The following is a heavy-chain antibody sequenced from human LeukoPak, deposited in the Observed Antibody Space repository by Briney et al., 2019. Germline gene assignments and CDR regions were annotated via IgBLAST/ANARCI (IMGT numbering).Heavy chain of an antibody. D-gene: IGHD4-17*01. J-gene: IGHJ4*02. CDR1: GFTFSDYY. CDR2: ISSSSSYI. CDR3: ARDLSPTVFDY. Sequence: GGSLRLSCAASGFTFSDYYMNWVRQAPGKGLEWVSSISSSSSYIYYADSVKGRFTISRDNAKNSLYLQMNSLRAEDTAVYYCARDLSPTVFDYWGQGTLVTVSS. V-gene: IGHV3-21*01.